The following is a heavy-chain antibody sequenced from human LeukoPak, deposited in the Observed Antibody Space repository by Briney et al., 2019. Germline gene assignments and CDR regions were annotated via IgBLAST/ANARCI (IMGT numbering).Heavy chain of an antibody. V-gene: IGHV1-18*01. J-gene: IGHJ5*02. CDR3: ARGVAAAGRGNWFDP. Sequence: GASVKVSCKASGYTFTSYGISWVRQAPGQGLEWMGWICAFNGNANYAQKLQGRVTMTTDTSTSTAYMELRSLRSDDTAVYYRARGVAAAGRGNWFDPWGQGTLVTVSS. D-gene: IGHD6-13*01. CDR1: GYTFTSYG. CDR2: ICAFNGNA.